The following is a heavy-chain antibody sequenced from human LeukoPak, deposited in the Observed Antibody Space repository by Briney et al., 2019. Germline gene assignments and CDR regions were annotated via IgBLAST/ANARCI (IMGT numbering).Heavy chain of an antibody. CDR3: ARLSKDTVVLPAAMAHYFDY. V-gene: IGHV4-59*08. Sequence: SETLSLTCTVSGGSISGYYWSWIRQPPGKGLQFSGYIHYTGSTNYSPSLESRVTLSVDTSKNQFSLKLRSVTAADTAVYYCARLSKDTVVLPAAMAHYFDYWGQGTLVTVSS. CDR2: IHYTGST. CDR1: GGSISGYY. J-gene: IGHJ4*02. D-gene: IGHD2-2*01.